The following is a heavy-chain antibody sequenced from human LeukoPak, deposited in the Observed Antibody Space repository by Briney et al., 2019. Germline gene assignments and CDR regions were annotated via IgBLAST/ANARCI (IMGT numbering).Heavy chain of an antibody. CDR2: ISSSGSTI. J-gene: IGHJ1*01. CDR1: GFTFSSYE. V-gene: IGHV3-48*03. Sequence: GGSQRLSCAASGFTFSSYEMNWVRQAPGKGLEWVSYISSSGSTIYYADSVKGRFTISRDNAKNSLYLQMNSLRAEDTAVYYCARYNVYYGSGSYPEYFQHWGQGTLVTVSS. D-gene: IGHD3-10*01. CDR3: ARYNVYYGSGSYPEYFQH.